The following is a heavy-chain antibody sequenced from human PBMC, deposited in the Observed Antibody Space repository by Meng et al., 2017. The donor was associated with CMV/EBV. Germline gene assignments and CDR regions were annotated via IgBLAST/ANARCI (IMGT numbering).Heavy chain of an antibody. D-gene: IGHD2-21*01. CDR1: GYSFTDYY. CDR2: VNPKGGGT. J-gene: IGHJ6*02. CDR3: ARGGIDILRVVVIAVPRATGGLDV. V-gene: IGHV1-2*02. Sequence: ASVKVSCKASGYSFTDYYIHWVRQAPGQGLEWMGRVNPKGGGTSYAQKFQGRITMTRDTSFSTVSMELSGLKSDDTAVYYCARGGIDILRVVVIAVPRATGGLDVWGRGTTVTVSS.